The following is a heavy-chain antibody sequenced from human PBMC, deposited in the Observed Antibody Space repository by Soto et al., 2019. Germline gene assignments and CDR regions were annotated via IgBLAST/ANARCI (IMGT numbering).Heavy chain of an antibody. D-gene: IGHD1-7*01. CDR3: ARDRTSDDPSNNYFDY. CDR1: GYTFTSYY. J-gene: IGHJ4*02. CDR2: INPSGGST. Sequence: ASVKVSCKASGYTFTSYYMHWVRQAPGQGLEWMGIINPSGGSTSYAQKFQGRVTMTRDTSTSTVYMELSSLRSEDTAVYYCARDRTSDDPSNNYFDYWGQGTLVTVSS. V-gene: IGHV1-46*01.